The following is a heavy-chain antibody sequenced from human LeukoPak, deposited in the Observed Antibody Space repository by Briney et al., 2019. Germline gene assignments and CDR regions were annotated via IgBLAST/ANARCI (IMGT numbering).Heavy chain of an antibody. Sequence: GGSLRLSCAASGFTFSSYSMNWVRQAPGKGLEWVSSISSSSSYIYYADSVKGRFTISRDNAKNSLYLQMNSPRAEDTAVYYCARDPMYYDILTGYSPYYFDYWGQGTLVTVSS. CDR2: ISSSSSYI. CDR1: GFTFSSYS. CDR3: ARDPMYYDILTGYSPYYFDY. J-gene: IGHJ4*02. V-gene: IGHV3-21*01. D-gene: IGHD3-9*01.